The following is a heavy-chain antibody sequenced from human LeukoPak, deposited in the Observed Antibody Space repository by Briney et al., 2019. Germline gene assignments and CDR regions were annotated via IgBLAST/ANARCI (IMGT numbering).Heavy chain of an antibody. J-gene: IGHJ5*02. Sequence: GGSLRLSCAASGFIFSNSWMNWVRQAPGKGLEWVANINQDGSDQYYVDSVKGRFTISRDNAKNSLYLQMNSLRAEDTAVYYCARTTVTTGRTNRFDPWGQGTLVTVSS. V-gene: IGHV3-7*01. CDR2: INQDGSDQ. D-gene: IGHD4-17*01. CDR1: GFIFSNSW. CDR3: ARTTVTTGRTNRFDP.